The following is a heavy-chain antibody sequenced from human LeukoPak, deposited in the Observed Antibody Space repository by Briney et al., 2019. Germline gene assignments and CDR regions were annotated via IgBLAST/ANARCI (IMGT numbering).Heavy chain of an antibody. Sequence: ASVKVSCKASGYTFTGYYMHWVRQAPGQGLEWMGWINPNSGGTNYAQKFQGWVTMTRDTFISTAYMELSRLRSDDTAVYYCARDHPGYSNSDYYYYGMDVWGQGTTVTVSS. V-gene: IGHV1-2*04. J-gene: IGHJ6*02. CDR3: ARDHPGYSNSDYYYYGMDV. CDR2: INPNSGGT. CDR1: GYTFTGYY. D-gene: IGHD4-11*01.